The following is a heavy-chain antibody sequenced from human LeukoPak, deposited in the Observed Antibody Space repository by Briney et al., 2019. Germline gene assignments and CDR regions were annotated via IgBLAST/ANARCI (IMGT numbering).Heavy chain of an antibody. Sequence: GGSLRLSCAASGFRFSSFEMNWVRLAPGKGLEWVSYISSGGRTMYYADSVKGRFTISRDNAKDSLYLHMNSLGAEDTGVYFCARGASWIQLWQLDHWGQGTQVTVSS. CDR2: ISSGGRTM. J-gene: IGHJ4*02. CDR1: GFRFSSFE. V-gene: IGHV3-48*03. D-gene: IGHD5-18*01. CDR3: ARGASWIQLWQLDH.